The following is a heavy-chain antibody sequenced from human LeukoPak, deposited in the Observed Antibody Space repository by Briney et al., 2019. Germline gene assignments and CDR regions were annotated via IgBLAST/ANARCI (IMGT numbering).Heavy chain of an antibody. CDR2: FDPEDGET. CDR3: AATCSGGSCYGGYFQH. J-gene: IGHJ1*01. CDR1: GYTLTELS. Sequence: ASVKVSCKVSGYTLTELSMHWVRQAPGKGLEWMGGFDPEDGETIYAQKFQGRVTMTEDTSTDTAYMELSSLRSEDTAVYYCAATCSGGSCYGGYFQHWGQGTLVTVSS. D-gene: IGHD2-15*01. V-gene: IGHV1-24*01.